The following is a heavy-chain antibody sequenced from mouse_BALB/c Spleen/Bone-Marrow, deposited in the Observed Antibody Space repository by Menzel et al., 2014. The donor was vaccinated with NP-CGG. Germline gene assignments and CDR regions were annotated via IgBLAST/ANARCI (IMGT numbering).Heavy chain of an antibody. CDR3: ARERGY. CDR1: GYTFSSYW. V-gene: IGHV1-9*01. CDR2: ILPGGGST. Sequence: VQLQQSGAELMKTGASVKASCKATGYTFSSYWIEWVKQRPGHGLEWIGEILPGGGSTNYNEKFKGKATFTADTSSNTAYMQLSSLTSEDSAVYYCARERGYWGQGTLVTVSA. J-gene: IGHJ3*01.